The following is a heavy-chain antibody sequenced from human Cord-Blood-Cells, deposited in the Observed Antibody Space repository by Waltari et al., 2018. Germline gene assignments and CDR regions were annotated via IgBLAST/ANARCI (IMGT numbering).Heavy chain of an antibody. D-gene: IGHD3-3*01. CDR3: AKRYDFWSGLGD. V-gene: IGHV3-9*01. CDR1: GFTFDDYV. Sequence: EVQLVESGGGLVQPGRSLRLSCAASGFTFDDYVMHWVRQAPGKGLEWVSGISWNSGSIGYADSVKGRFTISRDNAKNSLYLQMNSLRAEDTALYYCAKRYDFWSGLGDWGQGTLVTVSS. J-gene: IGHJ4*02. CDR2: ISWNSGSI.